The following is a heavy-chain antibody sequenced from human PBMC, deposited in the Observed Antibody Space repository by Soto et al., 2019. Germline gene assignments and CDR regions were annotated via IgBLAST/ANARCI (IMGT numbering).Heavy chain of an antibody. Sequence: GGSLRLSWASSGLTFQSYNKNRVRLAPGKGLELVSYISSSSSTICYTDSVKRRFTVSRDNAKNSLYLQMNSLRAEDMAVYYCASPTYYYDSRGPPGYWGLGTLVTVSS. V-gene: IGHV3-48*01. CDR2: ISSSSSTI. D-gene: IGHD3-22*01. CDR1: GLTFQSYN. J-gene: IGHJ4*02. CDR3: ASPTYYYDSRGPPGY.